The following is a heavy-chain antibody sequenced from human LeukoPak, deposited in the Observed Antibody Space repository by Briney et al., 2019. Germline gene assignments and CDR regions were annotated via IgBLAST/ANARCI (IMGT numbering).Heavy chain of an antibody. D-gene: IGHD3-22*01. Sequence: PSETLSLTCTVSGGSISGYYWSWIRQPPGKGLEWIGYIYYSGSTNYNPSLKSRVTISVDTSKNQFSLKLSSVTAADTAVYYCARGSLDYYDSSGYYPYYFDYWGQGTLVTVSS. J-gene: IGHJ4*02. CDR2: IYYSGST. V-gene: IGHV4-59*01. CDR1: GGSISGYY. CDR3: ARGSLDYYDSSGYYPYYFDY.